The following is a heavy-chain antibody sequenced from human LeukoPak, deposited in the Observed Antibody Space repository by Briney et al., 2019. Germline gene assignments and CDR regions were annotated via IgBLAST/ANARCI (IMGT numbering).Heavy chain of an antibody. Sequence: ASVKVSCKASGYNFNAYNIQWVRQARGLGLEWMGWIDPKNGHTTYAEKFKGRAMVTRDTSITAVYMELRSLRSDDTAVYYCSRDVSGDGRVYIDHWGPGTSVSVSS. CDR2: IDPKNGHT. V-gene: IGHV1-2*02. CDR1: GYNFNAYN. CDR3: SRDVSGDGRVYIDH. D-gene: IGHD6-19*01. J-gene: IGHJ4*02.